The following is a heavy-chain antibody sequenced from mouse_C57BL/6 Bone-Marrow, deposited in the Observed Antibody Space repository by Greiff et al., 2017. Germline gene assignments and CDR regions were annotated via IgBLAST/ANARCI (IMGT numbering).Heavy chain of an antibody. Sequence: EVHLVESGGGLVKPGGSLKLSCAASGFTFSSYAMSWVRQTPEKRLEWVATISDGGSYTYYPDNVKGRFTISRDNAKNNLYLQMSHLKSEDTAMYYCARETTVVATEAYWGQGTLVTVSA. J-gene: IGHJ3*01. CDR2: ISDGGSYT. D-gene: IGHD1-1*01. CDR3: ARETTVVATEAY. V-gene: IGHV5-4*01. CDR1: GFTFSSYA.